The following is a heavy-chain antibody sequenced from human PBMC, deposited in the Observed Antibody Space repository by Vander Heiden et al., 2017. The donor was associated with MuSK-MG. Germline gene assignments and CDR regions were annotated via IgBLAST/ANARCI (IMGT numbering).Heavy chain of an antibody. CDR3: ASGPEVVGDA. Sequence: QLRLVQSGPEVRKPGASVKVSCKVSGYTVTGDYLHWIRQAPGQGLEWMGWINPKSGGRNYAPKFQGTVTITRDTSTNTFFLELHTLTSDDTAIYYCASGPEVVGDAWGLGTLVVVS. CDR1: GYTVTGDY. V-gene: IGHV1-2*02. CDR2: INPKSGGR. J-gene: IGHJ5*02. D-gene: IGHD6-6*01.